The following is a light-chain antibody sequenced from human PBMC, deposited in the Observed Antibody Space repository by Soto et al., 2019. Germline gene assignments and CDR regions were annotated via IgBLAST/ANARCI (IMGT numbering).Light chain of an antibody. CDR2: EVT. J-gene: IGLJ2*01. CDR1: SSDVGGYDY. CDR3: ISYAGINILV. Sequence: QSALTQPPSASGSPGQSVTISCTGTSSDVGGYDYVSWYQQHPGKVPKLLIDEVTNRPSGVPDRFSGSKSGNTASLTVSGLQAEDEADYYCISYAGINILVFGGGTKVTVL. V-gene: IGLV2-8*01.